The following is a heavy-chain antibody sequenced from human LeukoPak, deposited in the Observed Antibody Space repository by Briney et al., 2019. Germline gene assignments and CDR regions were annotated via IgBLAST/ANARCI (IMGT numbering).Heavy chain of an antibody. V-gene: IGHV1-46*01. J-gene: IGHJ3*02. Sequence: ASVKVSCKASGYTFTSYAMNWVRQAPGQGLEWMGIINPSGGSTSYAQKFQGRVTMTRDTSISTAYMELSRLRSDDTAVYYCARAVAGTDDAFDIWGQGTMVTVSS. CDR3: ARAVAGTDDAFDI. D-gene: IGHD6-19*01. CDR2: INPSGGST. CDR1: GYTFTSYA.